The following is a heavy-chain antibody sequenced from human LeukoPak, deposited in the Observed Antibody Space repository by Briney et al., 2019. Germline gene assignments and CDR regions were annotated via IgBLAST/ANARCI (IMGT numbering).Heavy chain of an antibody. J-gene: IGHJ4*02. D-gene: IGHD6-13*01. CDR1: GYTFSSYG. CDR3: ARASYSSGWYGEDY. CDR2: ISAYNGNT. Sequence: ASVKVSCKASGYTFSSYGLSWVRQAPGQGLEWMGWISAYNGNTNYAQKFQGRVTMTTDTSTSTAYMELRSLRCDDTAVYYYARASYSSGWYGEDYWGQGTLVTVSS. V-gene: IGHV1-18*01.